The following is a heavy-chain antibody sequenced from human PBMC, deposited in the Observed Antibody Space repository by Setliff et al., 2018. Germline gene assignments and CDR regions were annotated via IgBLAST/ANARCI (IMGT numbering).Heavy chain of an antibody. CDR2: IYFTGNT. D-gene: IGHD3-22*01. Sequence: SETLSLTCTVSGGSVRTSGYYWGWIRQSPGKGLEWIGSIYFTGNTYYSPSLKSRVTISADTSKNQFSLKLTSLTATDTAIYYCARHGRFYDFTDYFPNWFDPWGQGTLVTVSS. CDR1: GGSVRTSGYY. J-gene: IGHJ5*02. V-gene: IGHV4-39*01. CDR3: ARHGRFYDFTDYFPNWFDP.